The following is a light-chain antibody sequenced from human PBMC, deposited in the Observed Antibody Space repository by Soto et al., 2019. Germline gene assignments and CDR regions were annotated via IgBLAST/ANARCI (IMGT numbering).Light chain of an antibody. V-gene: IGKV3-11*01. J-gene: IGKJ4*01. CDR3: QQYGNSPLT. CDR2: EAS. CDR1: QTVSSS. Sequence: EIVLTQSPATLSLSPGERATLSCRASQTVSSSLAWYQQKPGQAPRLLIYEASNRATGIPARFSGSGSGADFTLTISSLEPEDFAVYYCQQYGNSPLTFGGGTKVDIK.